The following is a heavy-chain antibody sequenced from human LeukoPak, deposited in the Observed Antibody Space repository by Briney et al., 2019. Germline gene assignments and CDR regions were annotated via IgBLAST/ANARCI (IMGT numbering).Heavy chain of an antibody. CDR3: AREGAYGSGSYAAFDI. D-gene: IGHD3-10*01. J-gene: IGHJ3*02. Sequence: GGSLRLSCAASGFTVSSNYMSWVRQAPGKGLEWVSVIYSGGSTYYADSVKGRFTISRDNSKNTLYLQMNSLRAEDTAVYYCAREGAYGSGSYAAFDIWGQGTMVTVSS. V-gene: IGHV3-53*05. CDR2: IYSGGST. CDR1: GFTVSSNY.